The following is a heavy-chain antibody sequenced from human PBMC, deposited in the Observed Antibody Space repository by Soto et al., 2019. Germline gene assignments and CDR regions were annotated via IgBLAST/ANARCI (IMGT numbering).Heavy chain of an antibody. CDR3: ARDLSFGELSSVFDY. CDR2: IWYDGSNK. Sequence: PVGSLRLSCAASGFTFSSYGMHWVRQAPGKGLEWVAVIWYDGSNKYYADSVKGRFTISRDNSKNTLYLQMNSLRAEDTAVYYCARDLSFGELSSVFDYWGQGTLVTVSS. V-gene: IGHV3-33*01. J-gene: IGHJ4*02. D-gene: IGHD3-10*01. CDR1: GFTFSSYG.